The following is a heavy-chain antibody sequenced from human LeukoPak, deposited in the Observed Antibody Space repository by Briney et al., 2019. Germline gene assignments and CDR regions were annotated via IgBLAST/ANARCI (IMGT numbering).Heavy chain of an antibody. CDR3: ARESEHTVSQVDFDL. CDR2: IRQDGSQK. D-gene: IGHD2-15*01. J-gene: IGHJ3*01. CDR1: GFTFSSYE. V-gene: IGHV3-7*01. Sequence: PGGSLRLSCAASGFTFSSYEMNWVRQAPGKGLEWVATIRQDGSQKYYVDSVKGRFTTSRDNAKNSLYLQMNSPRGEDMAVYYCARESEHTVSQVDFDLWGQGTMVTVSS.